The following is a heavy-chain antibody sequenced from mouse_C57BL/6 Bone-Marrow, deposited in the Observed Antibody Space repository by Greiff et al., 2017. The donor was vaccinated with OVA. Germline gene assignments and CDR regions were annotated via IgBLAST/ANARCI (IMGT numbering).Heavy chain of an antibody. CDR2: IDPNSGGT. CDR3: ASFSSSHFDY. V-gene: IGHV1-72*01. Sequence: VQLQQPGAELVKPGASVKLSCKASGYTFTSYWMHWVKQRPGRGLEWIGRIDPNSGGTKYNEKFKSKATLTVDKPSSTVYMQLSSLTSEDSAVYYCASFSSSHFDYWGQGTTLTVSS. D-gene: IGHD1-1*01. CDR1: GYTFTSYW. J-gene: IGHJ2*01.